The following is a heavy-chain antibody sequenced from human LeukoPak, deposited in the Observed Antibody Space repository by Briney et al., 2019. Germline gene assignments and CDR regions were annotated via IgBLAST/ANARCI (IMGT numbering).Heavy chain of an antibody. D-gene: IGHD2-2*01. CDR2: INAGNGNT. V-gene: IGHV1-3*01. CDR3: ARDDCSSTSCYFFDP. Sequence: GASVKVSCKASGYTFTSYGMHWVRQAPGQRLEWMGWINAGNGNTKYSQKLQGRVTMTTDTSTSTAYMELRSLRSDDTAVYYCARDDCSSTSCYFFDPWGQGTLVTVSS. J-gene: IGHJ5*02. CDR1: GYTFTSYG.